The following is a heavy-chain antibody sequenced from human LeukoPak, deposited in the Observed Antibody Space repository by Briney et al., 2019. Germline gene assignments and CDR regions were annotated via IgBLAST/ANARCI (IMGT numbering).Heavy chain of an antibody. CDR2: INSDGSSI. V-gene: IGHV3-74*01. J-gene: IGHJ4*02. Sequence: PGGSLRLSCAASGFTFSSHWMHWVRQAPGKGLVWVSRINSDGSSISYADSVKGRFTISRDNAKNTLYLQMNSLRAEDTAVYYCAREXYYYDSSGYYYVGTDYWGQGTLVTVSS. CDR3: AREXYYYDSSGYYYVGTDY. CDR1: GFTFSSHW. D-gene: IGHD3-22*01.